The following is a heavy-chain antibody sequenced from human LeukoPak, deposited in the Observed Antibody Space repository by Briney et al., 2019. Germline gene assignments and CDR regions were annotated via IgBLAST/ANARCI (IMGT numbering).Heavy chain of an antibody. J-gene: IGHJ4*02. V-gene: IGHV4-31*03. D-gene: IGHD4-17*01. Sequence: SQTLSLTCTVSGGSLSSGGYYWRWIRQHPGKGLEWIGYIYYSGSTYYNPSLKSRVTISVDTSKNQFSLKYSCVTAAYTAVYYCSRDGIDGDYDWGKGTLVTVSS. CDR2: IYYSGST. CDR1: GGSLSSGGYY. CDR3: SRDGIDGDYD.